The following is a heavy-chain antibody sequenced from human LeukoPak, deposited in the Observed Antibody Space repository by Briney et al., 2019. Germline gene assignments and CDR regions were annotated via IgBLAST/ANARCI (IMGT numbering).Heavy chain of an antibody. Sequence: GGSLRLSCAASGFTFSSYWMSWVRQAPGKGLEWVANIKQDGSEKYYVDSVKGRFTISRDNAKNSLYLQMNSLRAEDTAVYYCARVDTAMVTSWFDPWGQGTLVTVSS. CDR2: IKQDGSEK. CDR3: ARVDTAMVTSWFDP. V-gene: IGHV3-7*01. CDR1: GFTFSSYW. J-gene: IGHJ5*02. D-gene: IGHD5-18*01.